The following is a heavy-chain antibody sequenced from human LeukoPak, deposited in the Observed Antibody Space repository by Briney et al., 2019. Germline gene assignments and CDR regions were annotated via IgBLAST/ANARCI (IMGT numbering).Heavy chain of an antibody. CDR1: GGSISSGGYY. Sequence: PSQTLSLTFTVSGGSISSGGYYWSWIRQHPGKGLEWIGYIYYSGSTYYNPSLKSRVTISVDTSKNQFSLKLSSVTAADTAVYYCARVRGFGTLCYFDYWGQGTLVTVSS. J-gene: IGHJ4*02. V-gene: IGHV4-31*03. D-gene: IGHD3-10*01. CDR3: ARVRGFGTLCYFDY. CDR2: IYYSGST.